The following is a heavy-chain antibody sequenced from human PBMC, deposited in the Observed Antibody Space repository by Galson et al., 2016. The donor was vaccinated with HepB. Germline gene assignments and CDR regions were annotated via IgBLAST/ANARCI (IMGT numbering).Heavy chain of an antibody. CDR1: GFTFSNYA. J-gene: IGHJ5*02. CDR2: IGAGTGTT. CDR3: VKDWASVSDCGGDCLKS. V-gene: IGHV3-23*01. D-gene: IGHD2-21*02. Sequence: SLRLSCAPSGFTFSNYAMTWVRQAPGKGLKWVSSIGAGTGTTYYAHSVKGQFTISRDNSKNTLYLQMDTLRSEDTAADYCVKDWASVSDCGGDCLKSWGPGTLVTVSS.